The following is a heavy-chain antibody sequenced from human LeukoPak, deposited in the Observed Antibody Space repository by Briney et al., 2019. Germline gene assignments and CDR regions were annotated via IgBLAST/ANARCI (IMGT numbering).Heavy chain of an antibody. V-gene: IGHV4-39*01. D-gene: IGHD6-13*01. Sequence: SETLSLTCTVSGGSISSSSYYWGWIRQPPGKGLEWIGSIYYSGSTYYNPSLKSRVTISVDTSKNQFSLKMNSGTAADTAMYYCARHSPGYYYYGMDVWGQGTTVTVSS. CDR2: IYYSGST. CDR3: ARHSPGYYYYGMDV. CDR1: GGSISSSSYY. J-gene: IGHJ6*02.